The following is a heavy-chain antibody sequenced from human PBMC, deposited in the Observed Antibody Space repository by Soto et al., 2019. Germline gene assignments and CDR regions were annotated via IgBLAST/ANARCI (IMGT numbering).Heavy chain of an antibody. J-gene: IGHJ6*02. D-gene: IGHD5-18*01. CDR3: ARVVYSYGEYYYYGMDV. CDR1: GFTFSSYA. Sequence: QVQLVESGGGVVQPGRSLRLSCAASGFTFSSYAMHWVRQAPGKGLEWVAVISYDGSNKYYADSVKGRFTISRDNSKNKLYLQMNSMRAEYTSVYYCARVVYSYGEYYYYGMDVWCQGTTVTVSS. V-gene: IGHV3-30-3*01. CDR2: ISYDGSNK.